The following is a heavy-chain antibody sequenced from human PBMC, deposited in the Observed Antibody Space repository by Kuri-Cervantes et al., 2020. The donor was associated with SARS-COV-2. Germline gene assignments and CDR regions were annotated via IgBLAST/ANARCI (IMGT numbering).Heavy chain of an antibody. Sequence: GGSLRLSCAASGFTFSSYAMSWVRQAPGKGLEWVSSITGSGVTSYYADSVKGRFTISRDNAKNSLYLQMNSLRAEDTAVYYCARDRVLGLEGGMDVWGQGTTVTVSS. J-gene: IGHJ6*02. CDR1: GFTFSSYA. D-gene: IGHD3-3*02. V-gene: IGHV3-23*01. CDR3: ARDRVLGLEGGMDV. CDR2: ITGSGVTS.